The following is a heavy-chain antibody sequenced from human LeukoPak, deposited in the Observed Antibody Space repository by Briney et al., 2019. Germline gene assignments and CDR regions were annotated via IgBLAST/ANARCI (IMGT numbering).Heavy chain of an antibody. CDR1: GGTFSSYA. CDR2: IIPIFGIA. J-gene: IGHJ4*02. CDR3: ARGRCSSTSCPFDY. D-gene: IGHD2-2*01. Sequence: SVKVSCKASGGTFSSYAISWVRQAPGQGLEWMGRIIPIFGIANYAQKFQRRVTITADKSTSTAYMELSSLRSEDTAVYYCARGRCSSTSCPFDYWGQGTLVTVSS. V-gene: IGHV1-69*04.